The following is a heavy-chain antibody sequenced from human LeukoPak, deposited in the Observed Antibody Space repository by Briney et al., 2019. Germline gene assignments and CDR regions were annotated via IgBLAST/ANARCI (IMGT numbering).Heavy chain of an antibody. CDR3: ARSQSSGWYSSDF. V-gene: IGHV4-59*01. Sequence: SETLSLTCTVSGGSISSYYWNWIRQPPGEGLEWIGYIYYSGSTNYNPSLKSRVTISVDTSKNQFSLKLSSVITADTAVYYCARSQSSGWYSSDFWGQGTLVTVSS. CDR1: GGSISSYY. D-gene: IGHD6-19*01. J-gene: IGHJ4*02. CDR2: IYYSGST.